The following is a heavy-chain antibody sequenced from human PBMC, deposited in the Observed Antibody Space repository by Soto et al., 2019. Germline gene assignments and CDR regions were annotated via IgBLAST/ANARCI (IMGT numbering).Heavy chain of an antibody. Sequence: QVQLVQSGAEVKKPGASVKVSCKTSGYTFTSYGLSWVRQAPGQGLEWMGWISGYNGDTNYAQKLQGRVTMTADTSTSTAYMELRSLSSDDTAVYYCATTPRGVYYFDFWGQGTLVTVSS. CDR3: ATTPRGVYYFDF. CDR1: GYTFTSYG. J-gene: IGHJ4*02. CDR2: ISGYNGDT. V-gene: IGHV1-18*01. D-gene: IGHD2-8*01.